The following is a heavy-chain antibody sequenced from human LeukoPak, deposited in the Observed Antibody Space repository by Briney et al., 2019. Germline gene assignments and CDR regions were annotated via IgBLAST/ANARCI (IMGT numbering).Heavy chain of an antibody. Sequence: GGSLRLSCAASGFTFSSYGMHWVRQAPGKGLEWVAAISNDGSNKYYADSVKGRFTISRDNSKNTLYLQMNSLRAEDTAVYYCARSRSGYLDYWGQGTLVTVSS. J-gene: IGHJ4*02. V-gene: IGHV3-30*03. CDR3: ARSRSGYLDY. D-gene: IGHD3-3*01. CDR1: GFTFSSYG. CDR2: ISNDGSNK.